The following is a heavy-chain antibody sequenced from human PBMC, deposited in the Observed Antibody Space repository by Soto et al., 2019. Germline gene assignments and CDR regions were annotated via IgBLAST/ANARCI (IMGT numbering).Heavy chain of an antibody. D-gene: IGHD1-1*01. Sequence: QITLKESGPTRVKPTQTLILTCSFSGFSLTSRPVGVTWIRQPPGKALEWLAVIYWDDDKRYSPSLKSRLTIAKDTSKNQVVLTMASMDPADTATYFCAHRGDTNGNWDQGYLDNWGQGIPVTVSS. V-gene: IGHV2-5*02. CDR1: GFSLTSRPVG. CDR3: AHRGDTNGNWDQGYLDN. CDR2: IYWDDDK. J-gene: IGHJ4*02.